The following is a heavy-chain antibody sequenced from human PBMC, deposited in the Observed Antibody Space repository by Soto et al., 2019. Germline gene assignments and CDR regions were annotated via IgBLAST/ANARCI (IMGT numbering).Heavy chain of an antibody. J-gene: IGHJ4*02. Sequence: QVQLVESGGGVVQPGRSLRLSCAASGFTFSSSGIHWVRQAPGKGLEWVAVISYDGGNKYYVDSVKGRFTISRDNSKNTLDVEMKSLREEETAVDDWAIDLVGWYGSREYGFWGKGTLVTVSS. CDR2: ISYDGGNK. CDR1: GFTFSSSG. V-gene: IGHV3-30*03. D-gene: IGHD1-26*01. CDR3: AIDLVGWYGSREYGF.